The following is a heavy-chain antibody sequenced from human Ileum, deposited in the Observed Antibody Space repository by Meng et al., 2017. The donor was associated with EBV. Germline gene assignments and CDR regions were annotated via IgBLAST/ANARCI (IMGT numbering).Heavy chain of an antibody. CDR3: AKEGGTMWFDS. CDR2: LNWNGANT. Sequence: VEFGGMFVISWQFLRLSCEASGFSFDDHSMHWVRQAPGKGLEWVSLLNWNGANTYYADSVKGRFTISRDNSKNSLYLQMDSLRIEDTAFYFCAKEGGTMWFDSWGQGTLVTVSS. CDR1: GFSFDDHS. D-gene: IGHD3-3*01. J-gene: IGHJ5*01. V-gene: IGHV3-43*01.